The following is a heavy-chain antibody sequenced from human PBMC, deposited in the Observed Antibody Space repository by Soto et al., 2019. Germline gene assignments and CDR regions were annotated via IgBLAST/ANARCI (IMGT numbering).Heavy chain of an antibody. CDR2: ISGSGGST. J-gene: IGHJ4*02. D-gene: IGHD3-22*01. Sequence: PGVSLILSCAASGFTFSSYAMNWVRHAPGKGLEWVSAISGSGGSTYYADSVKGRFTISRDNSKNTLYLQMSSLRAEDTAVYYCAKAVIPNRYYFDYWGQGTLVTVSS. CDR1: GFTFSSYA. V-gene: IGHV3-23*01. CDR3: AKAVIPNRYYFDY.